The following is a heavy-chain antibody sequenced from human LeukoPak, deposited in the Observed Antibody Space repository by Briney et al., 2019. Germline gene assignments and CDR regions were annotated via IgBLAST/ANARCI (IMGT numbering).Heavy chain of an antibody. CDR2: IYYSGST. Sequence: SETLSLTCTVSGGSISSSSYYWGWIRQPPGKGLEWIGSIYYSGSTYYNPSLKSRVTISVDTSKNQFSLKLSSVTAADTAVYYCARAPPIAAAGTGMSVDYWGQGTLVTVSS. V-gene: IGHV4-39*07. CDR1: GGSISSSSYY. CDR3: ARAPPIAAAGTGMSVDY. D-gene: IGHD6-13*01. J-gene: IGHJ4*02.